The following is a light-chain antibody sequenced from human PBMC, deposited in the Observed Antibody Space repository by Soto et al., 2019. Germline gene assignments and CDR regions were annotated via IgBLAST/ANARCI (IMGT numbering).Light chain of an antibody. J-gene: IGLJ1*01. CDR1: SSNIGTNH. Sequence: QSVLTQPPSASGTPGQWVTISCSGGSSNIGTNHVYWYQHLPGAAPKLLIYRNSLRPSGVPDRFSGSNSGTSASLAISGLRSDDEADYYCSSYTTRSTVVFGTGTKLTVL. V-gene: IGLV1-47*01. CDR2: RNS. CDR3: SSYTTRSTVV.